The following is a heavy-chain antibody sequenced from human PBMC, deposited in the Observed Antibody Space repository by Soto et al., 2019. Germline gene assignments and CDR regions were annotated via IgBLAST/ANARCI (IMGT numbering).Heavy chain of an antibody. J-gene: IGHJ4*02. D-gene: IGHD6-19*01. Sequence: EVQMMESGGNLVHPGGSLRLSCVVSGFSVTSHYMNWVRQAPGKGLEWVSIIYTGDNRNYADSVSGRFTISRDNSENTLYLQRDRLTVEDTAVYFCARSSGWNRLDYWGLGTLVTVSS. CDR2: IYTGDNR. V-gene: IGHV3-66*01. CDR3: ARSSGWNRLDY. CDR1: GFSVTSHY.